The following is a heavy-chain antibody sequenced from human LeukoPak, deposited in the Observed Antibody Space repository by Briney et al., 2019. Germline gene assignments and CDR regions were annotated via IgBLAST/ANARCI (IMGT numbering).Heavy chain of an antibody. Sequence: SETLSLTCTVSGGSISSYYWSWIRQPAGKGLEWIGRIYTSGSTDYNPSLKSRVTMSVDTSKNQFSLKLSSVTAADTAVYYCAKDRGDYVFSYLDYWGQGTLVTVSS. V-gene: IGHV4-4*07. CDR3: AKDRGDYVFSYLDY. CDR1: GGSISSYY. J-gene: IGHJ4*02. CDR2: IYTSGST. D-gene: IGHD4-17*01.